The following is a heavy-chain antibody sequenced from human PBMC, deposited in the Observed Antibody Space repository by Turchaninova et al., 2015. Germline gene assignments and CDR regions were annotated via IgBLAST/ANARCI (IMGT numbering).Heavy chain of an antibody. Sequence: EVQVVESGGGLVQPGGSLRHSCAASGFPFSSYWFNWVRQVPGKGLEWVANINQDASKKYYWDSGKGRFTISRDNAKNSLYLQMNSLRAEDTAVYYCVRAMDVWGQGTTVTVSS. CDR1: GFPFSSYW. J-gene: IGHJ6*02. CDR2: INQDASKK. CDR3: VRAMDV. V-gene: IGHV3-7*03.